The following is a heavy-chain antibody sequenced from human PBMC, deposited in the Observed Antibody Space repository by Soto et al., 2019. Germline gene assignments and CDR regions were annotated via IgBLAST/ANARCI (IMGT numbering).Heavy chain of an antibody. CDR1: GYPLTSYG. CDR3: ARQTPDRYYYYYMDV. D-gene: IGHD2-15*01. Sequence: ASVRVSCKASGYPLTSYGISWVRQAPGQGREWMGWISAYNGNTNYAQKLQGRVTMTTDTSTSTAYMELRSLRADDTAVYYCARQTPDRYYYYYMDVWGKGTTVTVSS. J-gene: IGHJ6*03. CDR2: ISAYNGNT. V-gene: IGHV1-18*01.